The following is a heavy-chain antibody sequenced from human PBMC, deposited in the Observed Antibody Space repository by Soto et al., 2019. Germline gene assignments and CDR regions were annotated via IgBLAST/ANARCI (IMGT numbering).Heavy chain of an antibody. Sequence: QVQLVESGGGVVQPGRSLRLSCAASGFTFSSYAMHWVRQAPGKGLEWVAVISYDGSNKYYADSAKGRFTISRDNSKNTLYLQMNSLRAEDTAVYYCAREDLLMVYASIDYWGQGTLVTVSS. CDR3: AREDLLMVYASIDY. CDR1: GFTFSSYA. CDR2: ISYDGSNK. J-gene: IGHJ4*02. V-gene: IGHV3-30-3*01. D-gene: IGHD2-8*01.